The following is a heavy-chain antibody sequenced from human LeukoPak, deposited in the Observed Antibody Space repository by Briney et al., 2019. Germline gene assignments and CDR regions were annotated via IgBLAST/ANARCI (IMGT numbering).Heavy chain of an antibody. J-gene: IGHJ4*02. D-gene: IGHD3-9*01. CDR1: GFTFSSYG. CDR3: ARVSTPRGPLRYFDWLPDY. Sequence: GRSLRLSCAASGFTFSSYGMHWVRQAPGKGLEWVAVIWYDGSNKYYADSVKGRFTISRDNSKNTLCLQMNSLRAEDTAVYYCARVSTPRGPLRYFDWLPDYWGQGTLVTVSS. CDR2: IWYDGSNK. V-gene: IGHV3-33*01.